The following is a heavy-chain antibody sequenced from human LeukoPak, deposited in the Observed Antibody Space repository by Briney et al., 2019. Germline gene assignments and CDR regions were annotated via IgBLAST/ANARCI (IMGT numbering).Heavy chain of an antibody. V-gene: IGHV4-39*07. Sequence: SETLSLTCTVSGGSISSSSYYWGWIRQPPGKGLEWIGSIYYSGSTYYNPSLKSRVTISVDTSKNQFSLKLSSVTAADTAVYYCRAGAFYDSSGPRAFDIWGQGTMVTVSS. CDR1: GGSISSSSYY. J-gene: IGHJ3*02. D-gene: IGHD3-22*01. CDR2: IYYSGST. CDR3: RAGAFYDSSGPRAFDI.